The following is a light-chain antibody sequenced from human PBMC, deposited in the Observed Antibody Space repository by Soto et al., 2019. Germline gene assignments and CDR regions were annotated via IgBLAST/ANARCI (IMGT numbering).Light chain of an antibody. J-gene: IGLJ1*01. V-gene: IGLV2-14*01. CDR2: EVS. CDR1: TGDIINYNY. Sequence: QSALAQPASVSGSPGQSITISCTATTGDIINYNYVSWYQQYPGKAPKLMIFEVSNRPSGVSNRFSGSISDNTASLTISGLQPEDEADYYCSSYTSGSTLDYVFGTGTKVTVL. CDR3: SSYTSGSTLDYV.